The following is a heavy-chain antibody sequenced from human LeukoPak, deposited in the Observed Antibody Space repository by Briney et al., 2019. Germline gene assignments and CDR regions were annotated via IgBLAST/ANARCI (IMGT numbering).Heavy chain of an antibody. V-gene: IGHV3-9*01. J-gene: IGHJ4*02. CDR3: AKVRSGYYDSSGHFDY. CDR2: ISWNSGSI. Sequence: GGSLRLSCAASGFTFDDYAMYWVRQAPGKGLEWVSGISWNSGSIGYADSVKGRFTISRDNAKNSLYLQMNSLRAEDTALYYCAKVRSGYYDSSGHFDYWGQGTLVTVSS. CDR1: GFTFDDYA. D-gene: IGHD3-22*01.